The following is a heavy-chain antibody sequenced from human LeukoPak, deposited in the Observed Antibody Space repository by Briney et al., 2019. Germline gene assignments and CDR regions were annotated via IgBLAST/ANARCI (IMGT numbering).Heavy chain of an antibody. J-gene: IGHJ3*02. D-gene: IGHD2-2*01. CDR3: ARRDRYCSSTSCWAFDI. V-gene: IGHV4-61*02. Sequence: SETLSLTCTVSGGSISSGSYYWSWIRQPAGKGLEWIGRIYTSGSTNYNPSLKSRVTISVDTSKNQFSLKLSSVTAADTAVYYCARRDRYCSSTSCWAFDIWGQGTMVTVSS. CDR1: GGSISSGSYY. CDR2: IYTSGST.